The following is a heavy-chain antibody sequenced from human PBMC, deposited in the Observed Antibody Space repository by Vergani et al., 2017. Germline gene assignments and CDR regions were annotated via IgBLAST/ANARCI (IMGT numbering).Heavy chain of an antibody. Sequence: QVQLQESGPGLVKPSQTLSLTCTVSGGSISSGSYYWSWIRQPAGKGLEWIGRIYTSGSTNYNPSLKSRVTISVDTSKNHFSLKLSSVTAADTAVYYGARGGRPGVDSGSYLYYVDCWGQGTLVTVSS. CDR2: IYTSGST. CDR3: ARGGRPGVDSGSYLYYVDC. D-gene: IGHD1-26*01. CDR1: GGSISSGSYY. J-gene: IGHJ4*01. V-gene: IGHV4-61*02.